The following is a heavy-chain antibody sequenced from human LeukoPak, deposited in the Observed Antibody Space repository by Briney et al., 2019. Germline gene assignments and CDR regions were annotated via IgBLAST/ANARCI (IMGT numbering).Heavy chain of an antibody. D-gene: IGHD1-1*01. CDR1: GGSFSGYY. V-gene: IGHV4-34*01. CDR2: INHSGST. CDR3: ARERGRQDY. Sequence: PSETLSLTCAVYGGSFSGYYWSWIRQPPGKGLEWIGEINHSGSTNYNPSLKSRVTISVDTSKNQFSLKLSSVNAADAAVYYCARERGRQDYWGQGTLVTVSS. J-gene: IGHJ4*02.